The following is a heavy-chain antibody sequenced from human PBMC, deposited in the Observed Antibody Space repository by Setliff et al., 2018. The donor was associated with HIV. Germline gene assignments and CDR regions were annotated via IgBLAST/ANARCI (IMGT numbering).Heavy chain of an antibody. D-gene: IGHD3-10*01. CDR3: ARGGYGSGNAYYFAD. Sequence: PSETLSLTCIVSGGSIGSHYWSWIRQPPGKGLEWIAYSHYSGSADYNPSLNSRVTVSIDTPKNQFSLDLTSVTAADTAVYYCARGGYGSGNAYYFADWGQGTLVTVSS. CDR2: SHYSGSA. CDR1: GGSIGSHY. V-gene: IGHV4-59*11. J-gene: IGHJ4*02.